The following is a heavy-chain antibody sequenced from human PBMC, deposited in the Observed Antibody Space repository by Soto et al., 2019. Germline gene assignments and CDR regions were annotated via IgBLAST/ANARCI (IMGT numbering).Heavy chain of an antibody. Sequence: PSVKVSCKVSGYTLTGFSMKWVRQAPGKGLEWMGGFDPEDGETIYAQKFQGRVTMTEDTSTDTAYMELSSLRSEDTAVYYSATGLSGSYYVTDYWGQGTLVTVSS. V-gene: IGHV1-24*01. J-gene: IGHJ4*02. D-gene: IGHD1-26*01. CDR2: FDPEDGET. CDR3: ATGLSGSYYVTDY. CDR1: GYTLTGFS.